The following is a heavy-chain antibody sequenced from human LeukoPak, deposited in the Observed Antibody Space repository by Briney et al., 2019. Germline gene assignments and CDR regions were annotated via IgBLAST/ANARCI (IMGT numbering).Heavy chain of an antibody. CDR2: MNPNSGNT. Sequence: ASVKVSCKASGYTFTSYDINWVRQAPGQGLEWMGWMNPNSGNTGYAQKFQGRVTITRNTSISTAYMELSSLRSEDTAVYYCAMGVGAPEDLAVAADFDYWGQGTLVTVSS. CDR1: GYTFTSYD. J-gene: IGHJ4*02. V-gene: IGHV1-8*03. D-gene: IGHD6-19*01. CDR3: AMGVGAPEDLAVAADFDY.